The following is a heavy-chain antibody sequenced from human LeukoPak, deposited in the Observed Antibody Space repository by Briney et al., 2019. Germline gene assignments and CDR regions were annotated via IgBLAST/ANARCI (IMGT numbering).Heavy chain of an antibody. CDR2: ISGSGGNT. V-gene: IGHV3-23*01. CDR3: AKEAQGCSITSCYFDS. CDR1: GLSGSSNF. J-gene: IGHJ4*02. Sequence: PGGSLRLSGAATGLSGSSNFMSWVRQAPGKGLEWVSAISGSGGNTYYADSVKGRFTISRDNSKNTLFLQMNSLRAEDTAVYYCAKEAQGCSITSCYFDSWGQGTLVTVSS. D-gene: IGHD2-2*01.